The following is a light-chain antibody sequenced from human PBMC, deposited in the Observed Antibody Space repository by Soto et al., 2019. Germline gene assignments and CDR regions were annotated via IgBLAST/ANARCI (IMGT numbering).Light chain of an antibody. CDR1: QSVTSSY. Sequence: EIVLTQSPGTLSLSPGERATLSCRASQSVTSSYLAWYQQKPGQAPRLLIYGASSRATGLPDRFSGSGSGTNFTLTISRLETEDFAVYYCHQYGSSPWTFGQGTKVEIK. CDR3: HQYGSSPWT. CDR2: GAS. V-gene: IGKV3-20*01. J-gene: IGKJ1*01.